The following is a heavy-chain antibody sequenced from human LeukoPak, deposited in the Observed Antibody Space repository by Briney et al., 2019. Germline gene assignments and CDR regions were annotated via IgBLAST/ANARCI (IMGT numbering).Heavy chain of an antibody. V-gene: IGHV3-7*01. Sequence: AGGSLRLSCAASGFSFSAYWMTGVRQAPGTGLEWVANINPAGTETYYVDPVKGRFTISRDNAKNLLYLQMNSLRAEDTAVYYCARFGYVAAVDLWGQGTLVTVSS. J-gene: IGHJ4*02. CDR2: INPAGTET. D-gene: IGHD2-15*01. CDR3: ARFGYVAAVDL. CDR1: GFSFSAYW.